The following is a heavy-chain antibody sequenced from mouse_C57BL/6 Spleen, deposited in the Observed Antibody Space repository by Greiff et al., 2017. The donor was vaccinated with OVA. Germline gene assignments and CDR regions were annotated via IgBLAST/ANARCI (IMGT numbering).Heavy chain of an antibody. CDR2: IDPSASAT. V-gene: IGHV1-52*01. Sequence: QVQLQQPGAELVRPGSSVKLSCKASGYTFTSYWLHWVKQRPIQGLEWIGNIDPSASATHYNPKFKDKATLTVDKSSSAAYMQLSSLTSEDSAVYYCARGEGLLFYAMDDWGQGTSVTVSS. D-gene: IGHD1-1*01. CDR1: GYTFTSYW. CDR3: ARGEGLLFYAMDD. J-gene: IGHJ4*01.